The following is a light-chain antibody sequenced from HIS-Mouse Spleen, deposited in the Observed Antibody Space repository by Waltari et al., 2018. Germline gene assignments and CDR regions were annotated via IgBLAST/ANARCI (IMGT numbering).Light chain of an antibody. CDR2: EGS. V-gene: IGLV2-23*01. J-gene: IGLJ2*01. CDR1: SSDVGSYNL. Sequence: QSALTQPASVSGSPGQSITISCTGTSSDVGSYNLVSWYQQHPGKAPKLMIYEGSTRPSGVSNRFSGSKSCNTASLTISVLQAEDEADYYCCSYAGSSTYVVFGGGTKLTVL. CDR3: CSYAGSSTYVV.